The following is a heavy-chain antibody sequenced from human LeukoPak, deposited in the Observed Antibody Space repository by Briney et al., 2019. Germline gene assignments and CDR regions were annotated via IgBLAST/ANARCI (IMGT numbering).Heavy chain of an antibody. V-gene: IGHV3-33*06. CDR3: GKDLGSSARYLDRVDY. CDR1: GFAFSSHG. CDR2: IWYDGSEK. J-gene: IGHJ4*02. Sequence: GGSLRLSCGASGFAFSSHGMHWVRQAPGKGLEWLTIIWYDGSEKYYADSVKGRFTVSRDNFKNTVYLQMNSLRAEDTAVYYCGKDLGSSARYLDRVDYWGQGTLVTVSS. D-gene: IGHD2-2*01.